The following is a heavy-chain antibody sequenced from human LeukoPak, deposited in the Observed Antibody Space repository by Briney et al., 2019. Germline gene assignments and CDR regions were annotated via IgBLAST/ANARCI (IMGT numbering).Heavy chain of an antibody. J-gene: IGHJ4*02. Sequence: GGSLRLSCAASGFKFWNNGMHWVRQAPGKGLEWVAAIWYDGSHEFYADSVKGRFTISRDNSKSTLYLQMNSLRVEDTAVYYCARVAFKWELLETYFDYWGQGTLVTVSS. D-gene: IGHD1-26*01. CDR1: GFKFWNNG. CDR3: ARVAFKWELLETYFDY. CDR2: IWYDGSHE. V-gene: IGHV3-33*01.